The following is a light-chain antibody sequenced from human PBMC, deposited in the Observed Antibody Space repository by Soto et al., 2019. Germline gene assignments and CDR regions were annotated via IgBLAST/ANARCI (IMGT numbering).Light chain of an antibody. V-gene: IGKV3-11*01. CDR1: QSVSSS. Sequence: EIVLTQSPATLSLSPGERATLSCRASQSVSSSLAWYQQKPGQAPRLLIYDASNRATGIPARFSGSGSGTEFTLTISSLQSEDFAVYYCQQYNNWPRTFGQGTKV. CDR2: DAS. J-gene: IGKJ1*01. CDR3: QQYNNWPRT.